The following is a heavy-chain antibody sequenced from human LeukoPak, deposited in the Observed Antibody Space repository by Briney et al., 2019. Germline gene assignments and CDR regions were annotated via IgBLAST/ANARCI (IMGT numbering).Heavy chain of an antibody. J-gene: IGHJ4*02. Sequence: GESLKISCKGSGYRFTDYWIGWVRQVPGKGLGWMGIISPDDSDTRDSPSYSPSFQGQVTISTDESISTAYLQWSSLKASDTAMYYCARYRGHYVSLPSPFDYWGQGTLVTVSS. CDR3: ARYRGHYVSLPSPFDY. CDR2: ISPDDSDT. V-gene: IGHV5-51*01. CDR1: GYRFTDYW. D-gene: IGHD4-17*01.